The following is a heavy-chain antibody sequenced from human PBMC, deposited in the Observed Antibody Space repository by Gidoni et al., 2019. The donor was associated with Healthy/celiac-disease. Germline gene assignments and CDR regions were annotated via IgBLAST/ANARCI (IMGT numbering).Heavy chain of an antibody. CDR2: ISGSGGST. J-gene: IGHJ6*02. V-gene: IGHV3-23*01. Sequence: EVQLLESGGGLVQPGGSLRLSCAASGFTFSSYAISWVRQAPGKGLAWVSDISGSGGSTYYADSVKGRFTLSRDNSKNTLYLQMNSLRAEDTAVYYCAKSVSPTMVRGVTGYYYYGMDVWGQGTTVTVSS. CDR1: GFTFSSYA. D-gene: IGHD3-10*01. CDR3: AKSVSPTMVRGVTGYYYYGMDV.